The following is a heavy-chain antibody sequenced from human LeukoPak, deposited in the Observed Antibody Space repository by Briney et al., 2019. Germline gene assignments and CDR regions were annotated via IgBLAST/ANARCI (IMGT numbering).Heavy chain of an antibody. CDR2: INPNSGGT. V-gene: IGHV1-2*02. J-gene: IGHJ4*02. CDR1: GYTFTGYS. Sequence: GASVKVSCKASGYTFTGYSMHWVRQAPGQGLEWMGWINPNSGGTNYAQKFQGRVTMTRDTSISTAYMELSRLRSDDTAVYYCARDEGGAYAGNFDYWGQGTLVTVSS. D-gene: IGHD2-2*01. CDR3: ARDEGGAYAGNFDY.